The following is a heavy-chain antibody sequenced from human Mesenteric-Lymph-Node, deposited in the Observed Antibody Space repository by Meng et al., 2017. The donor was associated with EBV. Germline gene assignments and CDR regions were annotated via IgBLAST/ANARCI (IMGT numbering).Heavy chain of an antibody. CDR3: AKVFDL. CDR2: IGCSGGGT. CDR1: GFTFNRNP. Sequence: EVVLSESGVDLVGSGGTLTIPCAAYGFTFNRNPMVWERQAPGQGLQWDSSIGCSGGGTYYSDYVRGRFTVSRDNSTHTLFLHMIRLEVEDMSVYYRAKVFDLWGQGTLVTVSS. V-gene: IGHV3-23*01. J-gene: IGHJ5*02.